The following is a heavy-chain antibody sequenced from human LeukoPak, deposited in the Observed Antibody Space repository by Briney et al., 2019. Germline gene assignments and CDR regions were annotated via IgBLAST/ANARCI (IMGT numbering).Heavy chain of an antibody. Sequence: SQTLSLTCDISGDSVSSNSAAWNWIRQSPSRGLEWLGRTYYRSEWYNDYSVSVKSRITINPDTSKNQFSLQLNSVTPEDTAVYYCARGGYYGSGSFYSTQTSVFDYWGQGTLVTVSS. J-gene: IGHJ4*02. CDR3: ARGGYYGSGSFYSTQTSVFDY. CDR1: GDSVSSNSAA. CDR2: TYYRSEWYN. D-gene: IGHD3-10*01. V-gene: IGHV6-1*01.